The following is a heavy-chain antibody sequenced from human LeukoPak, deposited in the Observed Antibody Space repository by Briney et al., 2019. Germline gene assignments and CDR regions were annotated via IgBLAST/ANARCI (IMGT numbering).Heavy chain of an antibody. J-gene: IGHJ4*02. CDR3: ARDRGGIAVAAATFDD. V-gene: IGHV3-7*01. Sequence: TGGSLTLLCAASGSTYNHYWMSWVRQAPGKGREGVANIKQDGSKQYYVDSVKGRFTITRDNAKNSLYLQMNSRRAEDTAVYCCARDRGGIAVAAATFDDWGEGTLVTVSS. CDR1: GSTYNHYW. D-gene: IGHD6-19*01. CDR2: IKQDGSKQ.